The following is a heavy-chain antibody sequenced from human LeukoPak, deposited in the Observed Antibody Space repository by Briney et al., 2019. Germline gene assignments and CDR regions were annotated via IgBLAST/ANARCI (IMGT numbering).Heavy chain of an antibody. D-gene: IGHD2/OR15-2a*01. J-gene: IGHJ3*02. CDR3: AKHSRVIIGTTCAFDI. V-gene: IGHV4-39*01. CDR2: IHPRGSI. CDR1: GGSLSSRSYF. Sequence: SSETLSLTCTVSGGSLSSRSYFWGWIRQPPGEGLEWIGSIHPRGSIYYNPSLKSRVTVSLDASNNQFSLRLGSVTAADTALYYCAKHSRVIIGTTCAFDIWGPGTKVTVSS.